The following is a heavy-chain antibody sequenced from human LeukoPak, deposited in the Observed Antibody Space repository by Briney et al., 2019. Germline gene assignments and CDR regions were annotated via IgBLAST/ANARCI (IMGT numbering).Heavy chain of an antibody. CDR1: GYTFTGYY. D-gene: IGHD6-13*01. Sequence: ASVKVSCKASGYTFTGYYMHWVRQAPGQGLEWMGWINPNSGGTNYAQKFQGRVTMTRDTSISTACMELSRLRSDDTAVYYCASREGSSSWLPLVYWGPGTLVTVSS. CDR3: ASREGSSSWLPLVY. CDR2: INPNSGGT. V-gene: IGHV1-2*02. J-gene: IGHJ4*02.